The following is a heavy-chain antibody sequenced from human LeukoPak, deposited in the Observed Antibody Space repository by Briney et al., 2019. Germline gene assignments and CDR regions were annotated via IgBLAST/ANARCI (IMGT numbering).Heavy chain of an antibody. V-gene: IGHV4-59*01. CDR3: ARDKGPYWYFDL. CDR2: IYASGTT. J-gene: IGHJ2*01. Sequence: PSETLSLTCTVSGASISDYYWSWIRQPPGKGLEWIGDIYASGTTNYNPSLRSRVTISVDTSKNQFSLKLSSVTAADTALYYCARDKGPYWYFDLWGRGTLVTVSS. CDR1: GASISDYY.